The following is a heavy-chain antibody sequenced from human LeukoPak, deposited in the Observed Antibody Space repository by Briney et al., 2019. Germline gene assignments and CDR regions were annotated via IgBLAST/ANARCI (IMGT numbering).Heavy chain of an antibody. CDR1: GGSISSSSYY. CDR2: IYYSGST. CDR3: AKDSNYNLYHYMDV. V-gene: IGHV4-39*02. Sequence: SETLSLTCTVSGGSISSSSYYWGWIRQPPGKGLEWIGSIYYSGSTYYNPSLKSRVTISVDTSKNQFSLKLSAVTAADTAVYYCAKDSNYNLYHYMDVWGKGTTVTVSS. J-gene: IGHJ6*03. D-gene: IGHD4-11*01.